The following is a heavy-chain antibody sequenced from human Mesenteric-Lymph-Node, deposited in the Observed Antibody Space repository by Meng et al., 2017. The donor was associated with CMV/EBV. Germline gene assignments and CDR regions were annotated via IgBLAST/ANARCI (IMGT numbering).Heavy chain of an antibody. CDR1: GGSFSGYN. D-gene: IGHD3-9*01. V-gene: IGHV4-34*01. CDR2: INHSGST. Sequence: QVPLDQMGAVLLQASETLAVTSAVYGGSFSGYNWNWIRQSPEKGLEWIGEINHSGSTTYNPSFTSRIIISVDTSTNQISLNMSSVTAADTAVYYCARGSSYDILTGYFDYWGQGALVTVSS. CDR3: ARGSSYDILTGYFDY. J-gene: IGHJ4*02.